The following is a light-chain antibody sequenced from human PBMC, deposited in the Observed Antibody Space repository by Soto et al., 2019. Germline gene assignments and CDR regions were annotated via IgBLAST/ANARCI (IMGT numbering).Light chain of an antibody. V-gene: IGLV1-47*02. CDR1: SSNIGSNH. J-gene: IGLJ1*01. CDR2: SSN. CDR3: AAWDDSRSGFYV. Sequence: QSVLTQPPSASGTPGQRVIISCSGSSSNIGSNHVYWYQQFPGTAPRLLIYSSNQRPSGVPDRFSGSKSGTSASLAISGLRSEDEADYYCAAWDDSRSGFYVFGTGTKVTVL.